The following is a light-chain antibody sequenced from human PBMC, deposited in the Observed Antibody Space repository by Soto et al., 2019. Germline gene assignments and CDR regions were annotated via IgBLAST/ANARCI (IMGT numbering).Light chain of an antibody. CDR2: DAS. J-gene: IGKJ2*01. Sequence: EIVLTQSPATLSLSPGERATLSCRASQSVSSYLAWYQHKPGQAPRLLIYDASNRATGIPARFSGSGSGTDFSLTISSLEPEDFAVYYCQQRSNWPHTFGPGTKLEIK. V-gene: IGKV3-11*01. CDR1: QSVSSY. CDR3: QQRSNWPHT.